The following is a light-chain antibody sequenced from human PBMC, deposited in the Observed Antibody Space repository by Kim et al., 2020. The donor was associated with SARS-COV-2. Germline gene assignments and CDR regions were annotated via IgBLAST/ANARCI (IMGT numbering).Light chain of an antibody. CDR3: QQYKNWPRT. Sequence: EIVMTQSPATLSVSPGERATLSCRASQSLSRTLAWYQQRPGRAPRLLIYDAYTRATGIPARFSGSGSGTEFTLTISSLQSEDFAVYYCQQYKNWPRTFGQGTKVDIK. V-gene: IGKV3-15*01. CDR2: DAY. CDR1: QSLSRT. J-gene: IGKJ1*01.